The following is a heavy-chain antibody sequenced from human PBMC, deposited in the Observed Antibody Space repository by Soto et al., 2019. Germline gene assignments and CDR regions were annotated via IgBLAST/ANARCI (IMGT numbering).Heavy chain of an antibody. J-gene: IGHJ4*02. CDR3: AREEYSSGWPPY. V-gene: IGHV3-30-3*01. CDR2: ISYDGSNK. D-gene: IGHD6-19*01. CDR1: GFTFSSYA. Sequence: GGSLRLSCAASGFTFSSYAMHWVRQAPGKGLEWVAVISYDGSNKYYADSVKGRFTISRDNSKNTLYLQMNSLRAEDTAVYYCAREEYSSGWPPYWGQGTLVTVSS.